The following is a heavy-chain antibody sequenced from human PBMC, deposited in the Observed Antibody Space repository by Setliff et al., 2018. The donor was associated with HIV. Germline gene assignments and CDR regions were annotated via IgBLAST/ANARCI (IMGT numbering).Heavy chain of an antibody. D-gene: IGHD2-21*02. CDR3: ARAPIYCGGDCYLFDY. Sequence: ASVKVSCKASGYTFFEYYMFWLRQAPGQGLEWMGGINPYNGATKSAHKFQGRVTVTRDTSITTTYMELTRLTSDDTAIYYCARAPIYCGGDCYLFDYWGQGTLVTVSS. J-gene: IGHJ4*02. V-gene: IGHV1-2*02. CDR1: GYTFFEYY. CDR2: INPYNGAT.